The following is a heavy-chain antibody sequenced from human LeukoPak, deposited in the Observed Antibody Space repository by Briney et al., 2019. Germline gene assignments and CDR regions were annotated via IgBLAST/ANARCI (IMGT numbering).Heavy chain of an antibody. CDR1: GFTFSSYA. V-gene: IGHV3-30*04. D-gene: IGHD3-22*01. J-gene: IGHJ1*01. Sequence: GGSLRLSCAASGFTFSSYAMHWVRQAPGKGLEWVAVMSYDGSNKYYADSVKGRFTISRDNSKNTLYLQMNSLRAEDTAVYYCARDGSADYYDSSGYPFQHWGQGTLVTVSS. CDR3: ARDGSADYYDSSGYPFQH. CDR2: MSYDGSNK.